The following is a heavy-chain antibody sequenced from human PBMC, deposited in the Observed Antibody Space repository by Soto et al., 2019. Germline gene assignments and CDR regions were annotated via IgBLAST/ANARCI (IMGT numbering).Heavy chain of an antibody. V-gene: IGHV2-26*01. CDR1: GFSLSNARMG. CDR3: ARNYDFWSGYYSGFDY. D-gene: IGHD3-3*01. Sequence: QVTLKESGPVLVKPTETLTLTCTVSGFSLSNARMGVSWIRQPPGKALEWLAHIFSNDEKSYSTSLKSRLTISKDTSKSQVVLTMTNMDPVDTATYYCARNYDFWSGYYSGFDYWGQGTLVTVSS. J-gene: IGHJ4*02. CDR2: IFSNDEK.